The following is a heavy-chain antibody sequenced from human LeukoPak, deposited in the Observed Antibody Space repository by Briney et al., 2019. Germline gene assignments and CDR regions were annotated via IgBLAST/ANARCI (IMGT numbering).Heavy chain of an antibody. J-gene: IGHJ4*02. V-gene: IGHV1-69*04. D-gene: IGHD2-15*01. CDR2: IIPILGIA. CDR3: ARECSGGSCYIGSLNY. CDR1: GGTFSSYA. Sequence: SVKVSCKASGGTFSSYAISWVRQAPGQVLEWMGKIIPILGIANYAQKFQGRVTITADKSTSTAYKELSSLRSEDTAVYYCARECSGGSCYIGSLNYWGQGTLVTVSS.